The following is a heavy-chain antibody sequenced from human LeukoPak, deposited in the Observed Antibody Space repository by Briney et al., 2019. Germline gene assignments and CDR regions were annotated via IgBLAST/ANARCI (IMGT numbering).Heavy chain of an antibody. CDR3: TRAGSTVTH. Sequence: GGSLRLSCAASGFPFSSYWMSWVRQAPGKGLEWVANIKQDGSEKYYVDSVKGRFTISRDNAKNSLYLQMNSLRAEDTAVYYCTRAGSTVTHWGQGTLVTVSS. V-gene: IGHV3-7*05. CDR2: IKQDGSEK. J-gene: IGHJ4*02. D-gene: IGHD3-10*01. CDR1: GFPFSSYW.